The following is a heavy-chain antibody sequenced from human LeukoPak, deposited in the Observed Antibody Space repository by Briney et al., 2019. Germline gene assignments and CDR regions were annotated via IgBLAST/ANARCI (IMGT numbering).Heavy chain of an antibody. D-gene: IGHD2-21*02. V-gene: IGHV3-7*03. CDR1: GFTFRSYW. J-gene: IGHJ6*02. CDR2: IKQDGSEK. CDR3: ARASGDYYSYFGMDV. Sequence: GGSLRLSCAASGFTFRSYWMSWVRQVPGKGLEWVANIKQDGSEKYYVDSAKGRFTISRDNAKNSLYVQMNSLRAEDAAVYHCARASGDYYSYFGMDVWGQGTTVTVSS.